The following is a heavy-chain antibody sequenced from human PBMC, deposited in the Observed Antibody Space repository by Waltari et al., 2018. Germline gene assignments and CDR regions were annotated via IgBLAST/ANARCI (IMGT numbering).Heavy chain of an antibody. V-gene: IGHV1-69*01. D-gene: IGHD3-3*01. J-gene: IGHJ6*02. Sequence: QVQLVQSGAEVKKPGSSVKVSCKASGGTFSSYAISWVRQAPGQGLEWLGGIIPIFGTANYAQKFQGRVTITADESTSTAYMELSSLRSEDTAVYYCARGKSPEYYYDFWSGYDYYGMDVWGQGTTVTVSS. CDR3: ARGKSPEYYYDFWSGYDYYGMDV. CDR1: GGTFSSYA. CDR2: IIPIFGTA.